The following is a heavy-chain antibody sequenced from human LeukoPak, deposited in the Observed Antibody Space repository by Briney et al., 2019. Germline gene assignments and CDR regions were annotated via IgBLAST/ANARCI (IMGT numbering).Heavy chain of an antibody. Sequence: GESLKISCKGSGYRFTSYWIAWVRQKPGKGLELKGIISPANSETLYSPSFQGQVTMSADSSTAYLQWSSLKASDTAIYYCARRGGNWLDPWGQGTLVTVSS. J-gene: IGHJ5*02. V-gene: IGHV5-51*01. D-gene: IGHD3-16*01. CDR1: GYRFTSYW. CDR3: ARRGGNWLDP. CDR2: ISPANSET.